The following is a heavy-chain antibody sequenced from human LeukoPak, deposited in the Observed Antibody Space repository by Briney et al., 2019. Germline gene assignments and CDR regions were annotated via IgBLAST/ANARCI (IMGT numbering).Heavy chain of an antibody. CDR2: IIPIFGTA. V-gene: IGHV1-69*13. CDR3: ARKAHDYGDYSAFDI. CDR1: GGTFSSYA. D-gene: IGHD4-17*01. J-gene: IGHJ3*02. Sequence: GASVKVSCKASGGTFSSYAISWVRQAPGQGLEWMGGIIPIFGTANYAQKFQGRVTITADESTSTAYMELSSLRSEDTAVHYCARKAHDYGDYSAFDIWGQGTMVTVSS.